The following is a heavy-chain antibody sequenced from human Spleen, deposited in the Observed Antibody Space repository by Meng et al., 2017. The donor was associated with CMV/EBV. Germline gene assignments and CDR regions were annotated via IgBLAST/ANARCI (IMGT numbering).Heavy chain of an antibody. CDR3: AKDRTPFPSAYYASIDY. J-gene: IGHJ4*02. CDR2: ITWDGDST. CDR1: GFTFDDYN. V-gene: IGHV3-43*01. D-gene: IGHD3-3*01. Sequence: GESLKISCVASGFTFDDYNMHWVRQPPGKGLEWVSRITWDGDSTYYADSVKGRFTISRDNSKNSLYLQMNSLKTEDTALYFCAKDRTPFPSAYYASIDYWGQGALVTVSS.